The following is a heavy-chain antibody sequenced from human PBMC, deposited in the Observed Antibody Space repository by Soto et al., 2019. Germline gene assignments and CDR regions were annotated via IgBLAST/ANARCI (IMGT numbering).Heavy chain of an antibody. CDR3: AKDPDKGGGFDI. D-gene: IGHD3-16*01. CDR1: GFPFSAFA. V-gene: IGHV3-23*01. Sequence: GGSLRLSCATSGFPFSAFAMNWVRHAPGKGLEWVSGIGGSGASIYYADSVKGRFTISRDNSKNTVYLQMNSLIAEDTAFYYWAKDPDKGGGFDIWGQGTMVSVSS. J-gene: IGHJ3*02. CDR2: IGGSGASI.